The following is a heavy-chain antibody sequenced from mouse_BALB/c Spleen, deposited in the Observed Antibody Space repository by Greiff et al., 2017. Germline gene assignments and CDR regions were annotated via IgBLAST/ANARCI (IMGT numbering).Heavy chain of an antibody. CDR2: ISYSGST. V-gene: IGHV3-8*02. D-gene: IGHD2-3*01. CDR3: ARGGGYYVEGAMDY. CDR1: GDSITSGY. Sequence: EVQRVESGPSLVKPSQTLSLTCSVTGDSITSGYWNWIRKFPGNKLEYMGYISYSGSTYYNPSLKSRISITRDTSKNQYYLQLNSVTTEDTATYYCARGGGYYVEGAMDYWGQGTSVTVSS. J-gene: IGHJ4*01.